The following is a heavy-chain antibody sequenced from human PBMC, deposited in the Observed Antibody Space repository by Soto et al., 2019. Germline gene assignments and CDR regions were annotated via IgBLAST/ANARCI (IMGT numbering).Heavy chain of an antibody. CDR3: ARSINP. CDR2: IYYSGST. D-gene: IGHD3-10*01. J-gene: IGHJ5*02. CDR1: RGSISSGGYY. Sequence: QVQLQESGPGLVKPSQTLSVTYTISRGSISSGGYYWSWIRQHQGKVLEWIWYIYYSGSTYYNPSLKRRVTISVDTSKNQFSRKLSSVTAADTAVYYCARSINPWGQGTLVTVSS. V-gene: IGHV4-31*03.